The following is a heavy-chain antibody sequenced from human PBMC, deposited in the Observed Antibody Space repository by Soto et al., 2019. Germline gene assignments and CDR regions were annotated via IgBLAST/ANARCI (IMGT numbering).Heavy chain of an antibody. CDR1: GFTFRNYA. Sequence: GSLRLSCAASGFTFRNYAMTWARQAPGKGLEWVSSLLRSGSSAYYADSVRGRFTISSDTSANSLYLQMDNLRAEDTAIYYCAKDAISGDGIWLMDSWGQGTVVTVSS. CDR3: AKDAISGDGIWLMDS. J-gene: IGHJ5*02. V-gene: IGHV3-23*01. D-gene: IGHD4-17*01. CDR2: LLRSGSSA.